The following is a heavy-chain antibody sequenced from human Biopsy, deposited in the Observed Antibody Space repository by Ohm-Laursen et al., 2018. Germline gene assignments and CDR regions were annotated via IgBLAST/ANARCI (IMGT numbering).Heavy chain of an antibody. V-gene: IGHV4-34*01. Sequence: GTLSLTCEVSGESFSDYYWSWIRQSPGKGLEWIGEINHRGRSSYSPSLQSRVTISVDASKNQFSLNMKSVTAADTAVYFCAREGGGLLPIRLTDFWGQGMMVTVSS. CDR3: AREGGGLLPIRLTDF. D-gene: IGHD1-26*01. J-gene: IGHJ4*02. CDR1: GESFSDYY. CDR2: INHRGRS.